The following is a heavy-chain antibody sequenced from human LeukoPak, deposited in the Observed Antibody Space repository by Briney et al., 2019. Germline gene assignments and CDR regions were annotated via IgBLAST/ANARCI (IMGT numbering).Heavy chain of an antibody. CDR2: INHSGST. Sequence: PSETLSLTCAVYGGSFSTYYWSWIRQPPGKGLEWIGEINHSGSTNYNPSLKSRVTISVDTSKNQFSLKLSSVTAADTAVYYCAGWTQLLDADISNWFDPWGQGTLVTVSS. V-gene: IGHV4-34*01. CDR1: GGSFSTYY. J-gene: IGHJ5*02. D-gene: IGHD5-18*01. CDR3: AGWTQLLDADISNWFDP.